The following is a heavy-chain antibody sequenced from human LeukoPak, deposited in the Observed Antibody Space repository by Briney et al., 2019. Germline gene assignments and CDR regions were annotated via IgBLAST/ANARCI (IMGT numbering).Heavy chain of an antibody. CDR3: ADSSSCAFDI. Sequence: GGSLRLSCAASGFTFSSYTMNWVRQAPGKGLEWVSSISSSSSYIYYADSVKGRFTISRDNAKNSLYLQMNSLRAEDTAVYYCADSSSCAFDIWGQGTMVTVSS. D-gene: IGHD6-13*01. CDR2: ISSSSSYI. V-gene: IGHV3-21*01. J-gene: IGHJ3*02. CDR1: GFTFSSYT.